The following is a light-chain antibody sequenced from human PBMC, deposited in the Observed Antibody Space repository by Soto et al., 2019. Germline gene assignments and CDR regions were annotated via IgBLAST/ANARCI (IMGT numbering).Light chain of an antibody. Sequence: PGARVTLSCRASQSVSSSSLSCFQQKPGQAPRLLIYGASTRATSIAARFSGSGSGTDFTLTISSLQPEDFAIYYCQQDYNLPWTFGQGTKVEIK. CDR2: GAS. J-gene: IGKJ1*01. CDR1: QSVSSSS. CDR3: QQDYNLPWT. V-gene: IGKV3D-7*01.